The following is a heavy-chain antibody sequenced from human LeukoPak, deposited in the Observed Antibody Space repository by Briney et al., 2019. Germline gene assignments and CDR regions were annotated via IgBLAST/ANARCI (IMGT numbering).Heavy chain of an antibody. CDR2: FDHEDGET. CDR3: ATGYYDSSGYFYLLAFDI. V-gene: IGHV1-24*01. D-gene: IGHD3-22*01. J-gene: IGHJ3*02. CDR1: GYTLIELS. Sequence: ASVKVSCKVSGYTLIELSMHWVRQPPGKGREGMGGFDHEDGETIYAQKFQGRVTMTEDTSSDTAYMELSSLRSEDTAVYYCATGYYDSSGYFYLLAFDIWGQGTMVTVSS.